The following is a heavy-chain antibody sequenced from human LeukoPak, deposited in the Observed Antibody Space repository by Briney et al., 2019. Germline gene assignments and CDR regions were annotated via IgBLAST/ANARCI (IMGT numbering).Heavy chain of an antibody. CDR2: IYYSGGT. D-gene: IGHD2-15*01. CDR3: ARDDVPYSA. J-gene: IGHJ5*02. Sequence: SETLSLTCTVSGGSVSSGSFYWGWIRQPPGKGLEWIGYIYYSGGTKYNPSLNSRVTISIDTSNNQFSLKLNSATAADTAVYYCARDDVPYSAWGQGTLVTVSS. CDR1: GGSVSSGSFY. V-gene: IGHV4-61*01.